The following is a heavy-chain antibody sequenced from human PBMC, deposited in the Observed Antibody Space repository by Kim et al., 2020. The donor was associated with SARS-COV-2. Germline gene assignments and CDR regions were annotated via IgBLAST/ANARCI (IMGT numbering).Heavy chain of an antibody. V-gene: IGHV4-59*01. J-gene: IGHJ6*02. CDR1: GGSISSYY. Sequence: SETLSLTCTVSGGSISSYYWSWIRQPPGKGLEWIGYIYYSGSTNYNPSLKSRVTISVDTSKNQFSLKLSSVTAADTAVYYCARDVYYYYGMDVWGQGTTVTVSS. CDR2: IYYSGST. CDR3: ARDVYYYYGMDV.